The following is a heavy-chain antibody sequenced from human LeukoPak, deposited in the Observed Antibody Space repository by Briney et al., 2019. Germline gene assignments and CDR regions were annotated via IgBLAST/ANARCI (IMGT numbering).Heavy chain of an antibody. CDR2: IIPIFGTA. D-gene: IGHD3-10*01. Sequence: SVKVSCKASGGTFSSYAISWVRQAPGQGLEWMGGIIPIFGTANYAQKFQGRVTITTDESTSTAYMELSSLRSEDTAVYYCAVRLQEYFQHWGQGTLVTVSS. CDR1: GGTFSSYA. V-gene: IGHV1-69*05. CDR3: AVRLQEYFQH. J-gene: IGHJ1*01.